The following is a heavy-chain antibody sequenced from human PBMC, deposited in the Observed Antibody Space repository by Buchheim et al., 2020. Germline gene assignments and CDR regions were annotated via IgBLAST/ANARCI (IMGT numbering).Heavy chain of an antibody. V-gene: IGHV3-30*18. D-gene: IGHD3-10*01. CDR1: GFTFSDYG. Sequence: QVQLVESGGGVVQPGRFPSLSCAASGFTFSDYGMHWVRQPPGRGLEWVAVASHDGTYKYYADSVKGRFTISRDNSKNTLYFQMNSLRTGDTAIYYCAKDLGFHVASGSSYFDSWGQGAL. J-gene: IGHJ4*02. CDR3: AKDLGFHVASGSSYFDS. CDR2: ASHDGTYK.